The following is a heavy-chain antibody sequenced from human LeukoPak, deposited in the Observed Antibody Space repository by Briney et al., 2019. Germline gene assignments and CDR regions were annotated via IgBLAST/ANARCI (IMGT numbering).Heavy chain of an antibody. CDR2: INPNRGGT. CDR1: ANTFTGYY. Sequence: ASVKVSCKACANTFTGYYMHWVRQAPGQGLEWMGWINPNRGGTNYAQQFHGRVTMTRDTSISTAYMELSRLRSDDTAVYYCARGWGLDYWGQGTLVTVSS. J-gene: IGHJ4*02. D-gene: IGHD7-27*01. V-gene: IGHV1-2*02. CDR3: ARGWGLDY.